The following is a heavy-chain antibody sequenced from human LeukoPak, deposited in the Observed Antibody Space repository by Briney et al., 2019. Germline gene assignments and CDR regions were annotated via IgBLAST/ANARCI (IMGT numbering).Heavy chain of an antibody. CDR2: TYYRSKWYN. J-gene: IGHJ4*02. Sequence: SQTLSLTCAISGDSVSRDSIAWNWIRQSPSRGLEWLGRTYYRSKWYNDYAVSVKSRITINPDTSKNQFSLHLNSVTPGDTAVYYCARGLGWPYFDYWGQGTLVTVSS. D-gene: IGHD5-24*01. V-gene: IGHV6-1*01. CDR1: GDSVSRDSIA. CDR3: ARGLGWPYFDY.